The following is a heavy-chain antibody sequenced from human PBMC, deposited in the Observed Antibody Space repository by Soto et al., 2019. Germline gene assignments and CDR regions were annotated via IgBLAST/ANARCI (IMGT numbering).Heavy chain of an antibody. Sequence: GGSLRLSCAASGFTFSNAWMSWVRQAPGKGLEWVGRIKSKTDGGTTDYAAPVKGRFTISRDDSKNTLYLQMNSLKTEDTAVYYCTTADFVLYSSGSYHREYSGQGPLVTVSS. CDR1: GFTFSNAW. D-gene: IGHD3-10*01. CDR3: TTADFVLYSSGSYHREY. CDR2: IKSKTDGGTT. J-gene: IGHJ4*02. V-gene: IGHV3-15*01.